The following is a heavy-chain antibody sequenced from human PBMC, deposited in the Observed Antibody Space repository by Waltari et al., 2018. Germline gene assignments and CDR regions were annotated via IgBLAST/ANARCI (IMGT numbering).Heavy chain of an antibody. CDR1: GYTLTELS. V-gene: IGHV1-24*01. Sequence: QVQLVQSGAEVKKPGASVKVSCKVSGYTLTELSMHWVRQAPGKGLEWMGGVVPEDGETIYERKFQGRVTMTEDTTTDTAYMELSSLRSEDTAVYYGATGSGSYYNDYWGQGTLVTVSS. CDR3: ATGSGSYYNDY. D-gene: IGHD1-26*01. CDR2: VVPEDGET. J-gene: IGHJ4*02.